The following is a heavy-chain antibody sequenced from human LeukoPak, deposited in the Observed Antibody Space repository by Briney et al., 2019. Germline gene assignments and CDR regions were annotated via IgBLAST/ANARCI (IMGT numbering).Heavy chain of an antibody. J-gene: IGHJ5*02. CDR1: GYTFTGYY. D-gene: IGHD3-22*01. CDR2: INPNSGGT. V-gene: IGHV1-2*02. CDR3: AREGVTYYDSSGYTRGFDP. Sequence: GASVKVSCKASGYTFTGYYMHWVRQAPGQGLEWMGWINPNSGGTIYAQKFQGRVTMTRDTSISTAYMELSRLRSDDTAVYYCAREGVTYYDSSGYTRGFDPWGQGTLVTVSS.